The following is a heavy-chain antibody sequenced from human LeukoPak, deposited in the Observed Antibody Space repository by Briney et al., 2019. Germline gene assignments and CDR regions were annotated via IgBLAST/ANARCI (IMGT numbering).Heavy chain of an antibody. CDR2: ISSSGSTI. D-gene: IGHD2-8*01. J-gene: IGHJ4*02. V-gene: IGHV3-11*04. CDR1: GFTFSDYY. Sequence: GGSLRLSCVASGFTFSDYYMSWIRQAPGKGLEWVSYISSSGSTIYYADPVKGRFTISRDNAKNSLYLQMNSLRDEDSAAYYCARVYLERLTAGYFDHWGQGTWVTVSP. CDR3: ARVYLERLTAGYFDH.